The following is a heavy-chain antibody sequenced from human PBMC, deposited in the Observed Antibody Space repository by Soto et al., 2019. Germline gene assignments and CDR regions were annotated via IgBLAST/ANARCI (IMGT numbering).Heavy chain of an antibody. CDR1: GGSISSSSYY. CDR3: ARHYRIRVAQSGSPSHGMDV. V-gene: IGHV4-39*01. J-gene: IGHJ6*02. CDR2: IYYSGST. Sequence: QLQLQESGPGLVKPSETLSLSCTVSGGSISSSSYYWGWIRQPPGKGLEWIGSIYYSGSTYYNPSLKSRVTISVDTSKNQFSLKLSSVTAADTAVYYCARHYRIRVAQSGSPSHGMDVWGQGTTVTVSS. D-gene: IGHD1-26*01.